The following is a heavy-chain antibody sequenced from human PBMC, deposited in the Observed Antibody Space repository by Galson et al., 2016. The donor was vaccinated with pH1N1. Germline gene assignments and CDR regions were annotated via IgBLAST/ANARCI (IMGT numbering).Heavy chain of an antibody. CDR3: AREGYSHSDTYYLGMDV. Sequence: SVKVSCKASGYTFSSYGISWVRQAPGQGLEWMGWIGAYNGHTNYAQKVQGRVTMTADTSTSTAYMELRSLRSDDTAVYYCAREGYSHSDTYYLGMDVWGQGTTVTVSS. D-gene: IGHD5-12*01. CDR2: IGAYNGHT. CDR1: GYTFSSYG. V-gene: IGHV1-18*01. J-gene: IGHJ6*02.